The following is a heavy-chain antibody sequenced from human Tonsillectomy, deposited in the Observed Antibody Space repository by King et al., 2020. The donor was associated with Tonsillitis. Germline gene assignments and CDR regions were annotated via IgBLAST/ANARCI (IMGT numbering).Heavy chain of an antibody. CDR2: ISGSGDVT. J-gene: IGHJ4*02. D-gene: IGHD2-2*02. CDR3: AKGRGASSTRCYNF. Sequence: VQLLDSGGMLVQPGGSLRLSCAASGFTFANYAMSWVRQAPGKGLEWVSGISGSGDVTYSADSVKGRFTISRDNSNNTLNLQMNSLRAEDTAVYYCAKGRGASSTRCYNFWGQGTLVTVSS. V-gene: IGHV3-23*01. CDR1: GFTFANYA.